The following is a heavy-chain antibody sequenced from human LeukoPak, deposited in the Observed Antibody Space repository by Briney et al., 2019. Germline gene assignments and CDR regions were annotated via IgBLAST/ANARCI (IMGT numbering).Heavy chain of an antibody. CDR3: ARTREDSSGWKPPYYFDY. Sequence: PSETLSLTCTVSGGSISSSSYYWGWIRQPPGKGLEWIGSIYYSGSTYYNPSLKSRVTISVDTSKNQFSLKLSSVTAADTAVYYCARTREDSSGWKPPYYFDYWGQGTLVTVSS. V-gene: IGHV4-39*07. CDR2: IYYSGST. J-gene: IGHJ4*02. CDR1: GGSISSSSYY. D-gene: IGHD6-19*01.